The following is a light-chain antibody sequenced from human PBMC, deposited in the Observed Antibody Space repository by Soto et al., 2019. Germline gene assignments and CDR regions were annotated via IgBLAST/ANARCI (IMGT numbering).Light chain of an antibody. CDR2: AAS. CDR1: QGISNY. J-gene: IGKJ1*01. Sequence: EIRVTLSPSSVSASVEDRVTITCRASQGISNYLAWYQQKPGKVPKLLIYAASTLQSGVPSRFSGSGSGTDFTLTISSLQPEDVATYYCQEYNSAPQTSGQGTKADIK. CDR3: QEYNSAPQT. V-gene: IGKV1-27*01.